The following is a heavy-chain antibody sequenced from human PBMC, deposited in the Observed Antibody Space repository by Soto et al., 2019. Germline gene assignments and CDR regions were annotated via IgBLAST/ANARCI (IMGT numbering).Heavy chain of an antibody. V-gene: IGHV3-23*01. D-gene: IGHD2-15*01. CDR2: ISGSGVST. J-gene: IGHJ6*02. Sequence: HPGGSLRLSCAASGFTFSSYAMSWVRQAPGKGLEWVSTISGSGVSTYFADSVKGRFTISRDNSKNTLYLQMTSLRAEDTAVYYCAKERVGALTFGMDVWGQGTTVTVSS. CDR1: GFTFSSYA. CDR3: AKERVGALTFGMDV.